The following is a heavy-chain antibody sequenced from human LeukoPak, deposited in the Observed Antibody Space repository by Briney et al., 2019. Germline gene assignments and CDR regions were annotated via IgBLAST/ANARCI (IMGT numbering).Heavy chain of an antibody. CDR1: GFTFSSYW. CDR3: ARAEDIVVSF. D-gene: IGHD2-2*01. CDR2: INSDGSST. Sequence: GESLKISCAASGFTFSSYWMHWVRQAPGKGLVWVSRINSDGSSTSYADSGKGRFTISRDNAKNTLYLQMNSLRAEDKAVYYFARAEDIVVSFWGQGTLVTVSS. V-gene: IGHV3-74*01. J-gene: IGHJ4*02.